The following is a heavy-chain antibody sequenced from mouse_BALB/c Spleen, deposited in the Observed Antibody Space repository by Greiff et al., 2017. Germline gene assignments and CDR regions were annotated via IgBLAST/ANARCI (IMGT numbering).Heavy chain of an antibody. Sequence: EVQLQESGGGLVQPGGSRKLSCAASGFTFSSFGMHWVRQAPEKGLEWVAYISSGSSTIYYADTVKGRFTISRDNPKNTLFLQMTSLRSEDTAMYYCARGPAYYGNYDAMDYWGQGTTLTVSS. V-gene: IGHV5-17*02. CDR1: GFTFSSFG. J-gene: IGHJ2*01. CDR3: ARGPAYYGNYDAMDY. CDR2: ISSGSSTI. D-gene: IGHD2-10*01.